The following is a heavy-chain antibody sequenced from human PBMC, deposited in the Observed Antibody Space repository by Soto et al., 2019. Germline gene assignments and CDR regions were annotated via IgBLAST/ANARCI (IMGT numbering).Heavy chain of an antibody. CDR1: GGSVSSGSYY. Sequence: SETLSLTCTVSGGSVSSGSYYWSWIRRPPGKGLEWIGYIYYSGSTNYNPSLKSRVTISVDTSKNQFSLKLSSVTAADTAVYYCARDDSGYDSASPFDYWGQGTLVTVSS. CDR3: ARDDSGYDSASPFDY. CDR2: IYYSGST. D-gene: IGHD5-12*01. V-gene: IGHV4-61*01. J-gene: IGHJ4*02.